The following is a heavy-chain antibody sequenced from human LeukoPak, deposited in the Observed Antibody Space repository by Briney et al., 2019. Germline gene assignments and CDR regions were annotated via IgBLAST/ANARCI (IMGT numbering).Heavy chain of an antibody. J-gene: IGHJ4*02. CDR1: GFMFDDYA. V-gene: IGHV3-43*02. CDR2: IGGDGDNK. Sequence: AGGSLRLSCAASGFMFDDYAMDWVRQAPGKGLEWVSLIGGDGDNKYYSDSVKGRFTISRANSKNSLYLQMNSLRTEDTALYYCVTSRWGSYRWDRFPFDYWGQGTLVTVSS. CDR3: VTSRWGSYRWDRFPFDY. D-gene: IGHD3-16*02.